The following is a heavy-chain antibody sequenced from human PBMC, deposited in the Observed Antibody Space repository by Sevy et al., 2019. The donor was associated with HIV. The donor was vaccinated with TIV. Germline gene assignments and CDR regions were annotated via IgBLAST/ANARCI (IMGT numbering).Heavy chain of an antibody. V-gene: IGHV3-74*01. Sequence: GGSLRLSCAASGFTFRSYWMHWVRQVPGKGLVWVSHINSDGSSITQADSVKGRFTIPRDNAKNPLYLQMNSLRAEDTAVYYCVREGWGGSLDYWGQGTVVTVSS. CDR2: INSDGSSI. J-gene: IGHJ4*02. D-gene: IGHD3-10*01. CDR3: VREGWGGSLDY. CDR1: GFTFRSYW.